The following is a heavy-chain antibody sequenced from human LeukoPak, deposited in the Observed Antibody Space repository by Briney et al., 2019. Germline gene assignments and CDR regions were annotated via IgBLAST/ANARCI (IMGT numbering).Heavy chain of an antibody. CDR2: INPNSGDT. V-gene: IGHV1-2*06. CDR1: GYTFTGYH. J-gene: IGHJ4*02. D-gene: IGHD2-2*01. CDR3: ARDYCSSTSCLFDY. Sequence: ASVTVSCTASGYTFTGYHMHWVRQAPGQGLEWMGRINPNSGDTNYAQKFQGRVTMTRDTSISTAYMELSRLTSDDTAVYYCARDYCSSTSCLFDYWGQGTLVTVSS.